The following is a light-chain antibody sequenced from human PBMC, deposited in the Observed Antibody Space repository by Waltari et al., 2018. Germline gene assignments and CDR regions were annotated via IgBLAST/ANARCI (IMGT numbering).Light chain of an antibody. CDR2: DVV. CDR3: SSYAGSYTFV. V-gene: IGLV2-11*01. J-gene: IGLJ7*01. CDR1: SSDVGSYNF. Sequence: QSALTQPRSVSGSPGQSVTISCSGTSSDVGSYNFVSWYQQHPGTAPKLLIYDVVKRPSGSPDRSSGSKSGNTASLTSSGLQTEDESDYYCSSYAGSYTFVFGGGTQLTVL.